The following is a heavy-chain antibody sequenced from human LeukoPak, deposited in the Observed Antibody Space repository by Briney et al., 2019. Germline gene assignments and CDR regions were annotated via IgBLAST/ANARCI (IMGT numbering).Heavy chain of an antibody. V-gene: IGHV1-2*02. CDR2: INPNSGGT. J-gene: IGHJ6*03. Sequence: ASVKVSCKASGYTFTGYYMHWVRQAPGQGLEWMGWINPNSGGTNYAQKFQGRVTMTRDTSISTAYMELSRLRSDDTAVYYCARGSTHGYYYYYMDVWGKGTTVTISS. CDR1: GYTFTGYY. CDR3: ARGSTHGYYYYYMDV. D-gene: IGHD2-2*01.